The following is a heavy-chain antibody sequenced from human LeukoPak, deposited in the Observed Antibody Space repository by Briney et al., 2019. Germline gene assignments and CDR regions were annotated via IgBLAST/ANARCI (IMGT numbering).Heavy chain of an antibody. CDR3: ARANYDSSGYYTYFFDY. CDR1: GFTVSSNY. Sequence: PGGSLRLSCAASGFTVSSNYMSWDRQAPGKGLEWVSAIYSGGSTYYADSVKGRFTISRDNSKNTLYLQMNSLRAEDTAVYYCARANYDSSGYYTYFFDYWGQGTLVTVSS. D-gene: IGHD3-22*01. CDR2: IYSGGST. V-gene: IGHV3-53*01. J-gene: IGHJ4*02.